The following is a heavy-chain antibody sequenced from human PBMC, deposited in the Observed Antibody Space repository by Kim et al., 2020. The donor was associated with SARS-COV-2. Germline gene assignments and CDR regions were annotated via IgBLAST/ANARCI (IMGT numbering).Heavy chain of an antibody. Sequence: GGSLRLSCVASGFTLNTYLINLVRQAPGKGRVWVSRIRNGGSSTHYADSVKGRFTMSRDNAENTVILQMHSLRAEDTAVYYCARGMFSSGFDVWGQGNTVTISS. CDR2: IRNGGSST. J-gene: IGHJ6*02. V-gene: IGHV3-74*01. CDR1: GFTLNTYL. CDR3: ARGMFSSGFDV. D-gene: IGHD3-10*02.